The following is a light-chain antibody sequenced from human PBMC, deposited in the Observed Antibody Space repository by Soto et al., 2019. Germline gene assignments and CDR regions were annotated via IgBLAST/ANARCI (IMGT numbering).Light chain of an antibody. J-gene: IGLJ2*01. CDR3: QSYDSSLSAVV. CDR1: SSNIGAGYD. V-gene: IGLV1-40*01. Sequence: QSVLTPPPSVSGAPGQRVTISCTGSSSNIGAGYDVHWYQQLPGTAPKLLIYGNSNRPSGVPDRFSGSKSGTSASLAITGLQAEDEADYYCQSYDSSLSAVVFGGGTKRTV. CDR2: GNS.